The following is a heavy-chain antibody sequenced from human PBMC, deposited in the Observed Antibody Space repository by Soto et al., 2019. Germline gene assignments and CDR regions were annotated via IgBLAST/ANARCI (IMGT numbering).Heavy chain of an antibody. CDR3: ARDRSLIFAIPPYGMDV. CDR1: GFTFSSHQ. CDR2: INEGGGST. Sequence: GGSLRLSCVVSGFTFSSHQMNWVRQAPGKGPEWIAKINEGGGSTSYADSVKGRFTISRGNARDSLYLHMDNLRAEDTAVYYCARDRSLIFAIPPYGMDVWGQGTTVTVSS. D-gene: IGHD3-3*01. V-gene: IGHV3-48*03. J-gene: IGHJ6*02.